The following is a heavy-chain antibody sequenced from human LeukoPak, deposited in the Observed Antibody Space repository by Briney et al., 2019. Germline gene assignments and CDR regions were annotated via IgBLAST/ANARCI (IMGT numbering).Heavy chain of an antibody. CDR2: ISTTGST. J-gene: IGHJ4*02. V-gene: IGHV4-4*07. Sequence: RPSETLSLTCTVSGGSISTHYWSWIRQPAGKGLEWIGRISTTGSTNYNPSLKSRVTISVDTSKNQFSLKLSSVTAADTAVYYCARQPGYSSSWYDYWGQGTLVTVSS. D-gene: IGHD6-13*01. CDR3: ARQPGYSSSWYDY. CDR1: GGSISTHY.